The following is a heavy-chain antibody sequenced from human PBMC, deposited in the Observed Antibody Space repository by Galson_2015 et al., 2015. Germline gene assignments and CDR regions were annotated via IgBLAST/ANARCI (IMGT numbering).Heavy chain of an antibody. V-gene: IGHV3-11*01. J-gene: IGHJ4*02. CDR2: ISSSGDTI. D-gene: IGHD1-1*01. CDR3: ATHSPLAGTTATFDS. CDR1: GLAFSDSY. Sequence: SLRLSCAASGLAFSDSYMSWIRQAPGKGPEWVSYISSSGDTIHYVDSVQGRFTTSRDNTKNSLYLQMNSLRAEDTAVYYCATHSPLAGTTATFDSWGQGTLVTVSS.